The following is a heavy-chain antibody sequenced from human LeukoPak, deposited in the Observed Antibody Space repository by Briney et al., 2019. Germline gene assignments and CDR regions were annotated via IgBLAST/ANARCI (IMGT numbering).Heavy chain of an antibody. CDR1: GITLSNYG. CDR2: ISGSGDNT. CDR3: AKMKGHPLPKYYMDV. J-gene: IGHJ3*01. Sequence: GGSLRLSCAVSGITLSNYGMTWVRRTPGKGLEWVSGISGSGDNTLYADSVKGRFTISRDNSKNTLYLEMNSLRAEDTAIYYCAKMKGHPLPKYYMDVWGQGTMVTVSS. D-gene: IGHD1-26*01. V-gene: IGHV3-23*01.